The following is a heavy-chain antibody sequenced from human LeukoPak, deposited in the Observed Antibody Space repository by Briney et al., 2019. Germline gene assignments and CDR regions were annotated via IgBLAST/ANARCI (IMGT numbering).Heavy chain of an antibody. Sequence: GGSLRLSCAASGFTFSSYWMSWVRQAPGKGLGWVANIKQDGSEKYYVDSVKGRFTISRDNAKNSLYLQMNSLRAEDTAVYYCARDRTLLWFGELSQYYFDYWGQGTLVTVTS. D-gene: IGHD3-10*01. CDR3: ARDRTLLWFGELSQYYFDY. J-gene: IGHJ4*02. CDR1: GFTFSSYW. V-gene: IGHV3-7*01. CDR2: IKQDGSEK.